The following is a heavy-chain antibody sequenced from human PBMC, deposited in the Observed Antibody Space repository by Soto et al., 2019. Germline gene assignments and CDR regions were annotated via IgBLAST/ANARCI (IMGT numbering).Heavy chain of an antibody. CDR2: INPSGGST. V-gene: IGHV1-46*01. J-gene: IGHJ4*02. D-gene: IGHD6-13*01. Sequence: ASVKVSCKASGYTFTSYYMHWVRQAPGQGLEWMGIINPSGGSTSYAQKFQGRVTMTRDTSASTAYMELSSLRSEDTAVYYCARKEDSSSWFPIFDYWGQGTLVTVSS. CDR1: GYTFTSYY. CDR3: ARKEDSSSWFPIFDY.